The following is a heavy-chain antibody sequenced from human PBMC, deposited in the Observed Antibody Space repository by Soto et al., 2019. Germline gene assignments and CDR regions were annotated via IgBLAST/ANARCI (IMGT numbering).Heavy chain of an antibody. CDR1: GFTFSAYG. D-gene: IGHD6-13*01. CDR2: ISHDGSNE. V-gene: IGHV3-30*03. J-gene: IGHJ4*02. Sequence: QVQLVESGGGVVQPGRSLRLSCAASGFTFSAYGMHWVRQAPGKGLDWVALISHDGSNEYYPDSLKGRFTISRDNSKNTLYLQMNSLRPEDTAVYYCAAGLYFFDYCGQGTLVTVSS. CDR3: AAGLYFFDY.